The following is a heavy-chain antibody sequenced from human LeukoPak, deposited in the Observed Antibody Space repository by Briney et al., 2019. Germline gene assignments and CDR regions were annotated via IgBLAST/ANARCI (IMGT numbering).Heavy chain of an antibody. Sequence: SETLSLTCTVSGGSISSYYWSWIRQPPGKGLEWIGYIYYSGSTNYNPSLKSRVTISVDTSKNQFSLKLSSVTAADTAVYYCATSTYGDYDPGAFDIWDQGTMVTVSS. CDR1: GGSISSYY. CDR2: IYYSGST. D-gene: IGHD4-17*01. CDR3: ATSTYGDYDPGAFDI. J-gene: IGHJ3*02. V-gene: IGHV4-59*08.